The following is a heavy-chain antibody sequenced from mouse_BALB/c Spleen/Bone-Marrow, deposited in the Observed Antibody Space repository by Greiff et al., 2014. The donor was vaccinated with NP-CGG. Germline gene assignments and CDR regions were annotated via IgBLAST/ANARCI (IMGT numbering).Heavy chain of an antibody. CDR3: ARSPGEVNY. J-gene: IGHJ3*01. CDR2: IAPANGNT. D-gene: IGHD1-3*01. Sequence: EVQRVESGAELVKPGASVKLSCTASGFNIKDAYMHWVKQRPAQGLEWIGRIAPANGNTEYDPKFLDKATITADTSFNTAYLQLSSLTSEGTAVYYCARSPGEVNYWGQGTLVTVSA. CDR1: GFNIKDAY. V-gene: IGHV14-3*02.